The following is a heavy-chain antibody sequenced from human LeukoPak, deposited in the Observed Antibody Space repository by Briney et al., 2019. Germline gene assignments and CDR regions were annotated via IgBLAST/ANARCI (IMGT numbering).Heavy chain of an antibody. D-gene: IGHD2-2*02. CDR3: ALYDPDYYYMDV. Sequence: SETLSLTCAVYGGSFSGYYWSWIRQPPGKGLEWIGEINHSGSTNHNPSLKSRVTISVDTSKNQFSLKLSSVTAADTAVYYCALYDPDYYYMDVWGKGTTVTVSS. V-gene: IGHV4-34*01. CDR2: INHSGST. CDR1: GGSFSGYY. J-gene: IGHJ6*03.